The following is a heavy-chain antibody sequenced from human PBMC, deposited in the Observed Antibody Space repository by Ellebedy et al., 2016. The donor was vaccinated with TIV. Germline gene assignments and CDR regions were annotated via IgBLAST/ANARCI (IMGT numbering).Heavy chain of an antibody. CDR2: IIPIFGTA. D-gene: IGHD1-20*01. CDR1: GYTFTSYG. V-gene: IGHV1-69*13. CDR3: ARAGITGTNGRAHGWFDP. J-gene: IGHJ5*02. Sequence: AASVKVSCKASGYTFTSYGISWVRQAPGQGLEWMGGIIPIFGTANYAQKFQGRVTITADESTSTAYMELSSLRSEDTAVYYCARAGITGTNGRAHGWFDPWGQGTLVTVSS.